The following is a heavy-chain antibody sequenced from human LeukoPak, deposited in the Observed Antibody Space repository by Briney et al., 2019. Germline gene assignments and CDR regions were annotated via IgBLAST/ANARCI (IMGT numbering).Heavy chain of an antibody. CDR2: INPNHGGT. D-gene: IGHD3-10*01. V-gene: IGHV1-2*02. CDR3: ARVSEETGSDY. Sequence: ASVKVSCKASGYTFSDFYIQWVGQAPGQGLEWMAWINPNHGGTNIAQEFQGRVTVTRDTSISTAYMEVTRLTSDDTAVYYCARVSEETGSDYWGQGTLVTVSS. J-gene: IGHJ4*02. CDR1: GYTFSDFY.